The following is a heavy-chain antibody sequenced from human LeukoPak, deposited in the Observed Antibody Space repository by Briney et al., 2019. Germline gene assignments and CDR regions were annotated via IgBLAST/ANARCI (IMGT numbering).Heavy chain of an antibody. Sequence: GGSLRLSCAASGFTFSSYAMHWVRQAPGKGLEWVAVISYDGSNKYYADSVKGRFTISRDNSKNTLYLQMNSLRAEDTAVYYCARDPQRWELSFLDYWGQGTLVTVSS. J-gene: IGHJ4*02. D-gene: IGHD1-26*01. V-gene: IGHV3-30*04. CDR3: ARDPQRWELSFLDY. CDR1: GFTFSSYA. CDR2: ISYDGSNK.